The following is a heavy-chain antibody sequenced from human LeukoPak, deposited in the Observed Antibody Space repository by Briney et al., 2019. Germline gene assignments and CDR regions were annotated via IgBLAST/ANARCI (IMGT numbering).Heavy chain of an antibody. CDR1: GGSFSGYY. D-gene: IGHD3-22*01. Sequence: PSETLSPTCAVYGGSFSGYYWSWIRQPPGKGLEWIGYIYYSGSTNYNPSLKSRVTISVDTSKNQFSLKLSSVTAADTAVYYCASLPINYYDSSGYYWGQGTLVTVSS. CDR3: ASLPINYYDSSGYY. V-gene: IGHV4-59*08. CDR2: IYYSGST. J-gene: IGHJ4*02.